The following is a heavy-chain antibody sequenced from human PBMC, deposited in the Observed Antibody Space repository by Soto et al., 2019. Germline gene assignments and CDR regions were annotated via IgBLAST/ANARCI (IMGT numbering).Heavy chain of an antibody. J-gene: IGHJ3*02. CDR1: GFTFSSYW. CDR2: INSDGSST. V-gene: IGHV3-74*01. D-gene: IGHD6-19*01. Sequence: EVQLVESGGGLVQPGGSLRLSCAASGFTFSSYWMHWVRQAPGKGLVWVSRINSDGSSTSYADSVKGRFTISRDNAKNTLYLHMTSLRAEDTAVYYCARDLSVATSLSPYSSGWRDAFDIWGQGTMVTVSS. CDR3: ARDLSVATSLSPYSSGWRDAFDI.